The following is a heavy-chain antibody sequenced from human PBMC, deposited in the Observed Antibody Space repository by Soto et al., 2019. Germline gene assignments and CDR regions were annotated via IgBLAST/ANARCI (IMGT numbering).Heavy chain of an antibody. Sequence: QVQLVQSGAEVKKPGSSVKVSCKASGGTFSSYAISWVRQAPGQGLEWMGGIIPIFGTANYAQKFQGRVTNTADETTSTAYMELGSLVSEDTAAYYLARGEELLYVMEVRGQGTAVTVS. CDR2: IIPIFGTA. CDR3: ARGEELLYVMEV. V-gene: IGHV1-69*01. J-gene: IGHJ6*02. D-gene: IGHD1-26*01. CDR1: GGTFSSYA.